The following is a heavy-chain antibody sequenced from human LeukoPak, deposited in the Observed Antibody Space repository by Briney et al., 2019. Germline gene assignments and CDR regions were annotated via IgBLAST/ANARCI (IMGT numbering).Heavy chain of an antibody. Sequence: GGSLRLSCAASGFTFSSYEMNWVRQAPGKGLEWVSYISSSGSTIYYADSVKGRFTISRDNAKNSLYLQMNSLRAEDTAVYYCARAPLWFGELLAPFDYWGQGTLVTVSS. D-gene: IGHD3-10*01. CDR1: GFTFSSYE. CDR3: ARAPLWFGELLAPFDY. J-gene: IGHJ4*02. CDR2: ISSSGSTI. V-gene: IGHV3-48*03.